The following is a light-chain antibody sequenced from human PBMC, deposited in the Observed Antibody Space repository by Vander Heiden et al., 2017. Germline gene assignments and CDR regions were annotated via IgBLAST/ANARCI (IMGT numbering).Light chain of an antibody. CDR3: QQYYSTPWT. Sequence: DIVMTQSPDSLAVSLGARATINCKSSQSVLYSSNNKNYLAWYQQKPGQPPKLLIYWASTRESGVPDRFRGSGSGTDFTLTISSLHAEDVAVYYCQQYYSTPWTFGQGTKVEIK. CDR1: QSVLYSSNNKNY. V-gene: IGKV4-1*01. CDR2: WAS. J-gene: IGKJ1*01.